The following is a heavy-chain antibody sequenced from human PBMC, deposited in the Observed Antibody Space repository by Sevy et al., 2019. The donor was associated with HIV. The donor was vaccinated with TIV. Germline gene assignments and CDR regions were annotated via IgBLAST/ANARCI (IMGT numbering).Heavy chain of an antibody. V-gene: IGHV3-66*01. D-gene: IGHD3-22*01. CDR3: ARAVEDYSDSSAWDWYFDL. Sequence: GGSLRLSCAASGFTVSGNYMSWVRQAPGKGLEWVSGIFSGGNTHFADSVKGRFTISRDNSKNTLSLQMNSLSAEETTVYYCARAVEDYSDSSAWDWYFDLWGRGTLVTVSS. CDR2: IFSGGNT. CDR1: GFTVSGNY. J-gene: IGHJ2*01.